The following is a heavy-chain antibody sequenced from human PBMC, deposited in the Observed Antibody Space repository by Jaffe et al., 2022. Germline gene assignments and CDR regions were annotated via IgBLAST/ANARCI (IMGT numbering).Heavy chain of an antibody. CDR2: ISWNSGSI. CDR3: AKDRVAGGFGRGYFDY. Sequence: EVQLVESGGGLVQPGRSLRLSCAASGFTFDDYAMHWVRQAPGKGLEWVSGISWNSGSIGYADSVKGRFTISRDNAKNSLHLQMSSLRAEDTALYYCAKDRVAGGFGRGYFDYWGQGTLVAVSS. D-gene: IGHD6-19*01. V-gene: IGHV3-9*01. CDR1: GFTFDDYA. J-gene: IGHJ4*02.